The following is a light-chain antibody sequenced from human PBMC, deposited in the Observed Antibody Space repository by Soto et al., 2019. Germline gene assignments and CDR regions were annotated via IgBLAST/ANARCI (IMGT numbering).Light chain of an antibody. CDR1: QSVTTY. CDR2: DAF. V-gene: IGKV3-11*01. J-gene: IGKJ4*01. Sequence: EIVLTQSPATLSLSLGERATLSCRASQSVTTYLAWYQQKPGQAPRLLIYDAFYRATGIPDRFSGSGSGTDFILTISSLEPEDFAVYYCQHRAHWQLTFGGGIKVEVK. CDR3: QHRAHWQLT.